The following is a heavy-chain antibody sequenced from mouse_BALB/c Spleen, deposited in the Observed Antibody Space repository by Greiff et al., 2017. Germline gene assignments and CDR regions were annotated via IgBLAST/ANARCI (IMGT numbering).Heavy chain of an antibody. V-gene: IGHV8-8*01. CDR2: IWWDDDK. D-gene: IGHD2-14*01. CDR1: GFSLSTSGMG. J-gene: IGHJ3*01. CDR3: ARMYYRYDVGAWFAY. Sequence: ESGPGILQPSQTLSLTCSFSGFSLSTSGMGVGWIRQPSGKGLEWLAHIWWDDDKRYNPALKSRLTISKDTSSNQVFLKIASVDTADTATYYCARMYYRYDVGAWFAYWGQGTLVTVSA.